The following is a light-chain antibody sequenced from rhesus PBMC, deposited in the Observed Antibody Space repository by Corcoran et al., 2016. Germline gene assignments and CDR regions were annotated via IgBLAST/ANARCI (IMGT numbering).Light chain of an antibody. Sequence: IQMTQSPSSLPASVGDTVTTLCRASQGISTHFAWYQQKPGKAPKPLIYYASYLESGGPSRFSGGGSGTDFTLTNSGLLPENFAIYYCQQRNSYPFTVGPGTKLEI. J-gene: IGKJ3*01. CDR1: QGISTH. V-gene: IGKV1S14*01. CDR3: QQRNSYPFT. CDR2: YAS.